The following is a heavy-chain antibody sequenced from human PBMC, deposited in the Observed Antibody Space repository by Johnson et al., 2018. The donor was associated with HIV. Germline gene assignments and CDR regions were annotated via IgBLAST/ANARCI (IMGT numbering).Heavy chain of an antibody. CDR3: ARDPPYGGNPSAFDV. Sequence: VESGGGVVQPGRSLRLSCAASGFTFSTYAMHWVRQAPGKGLEWVTIISYDGINKYYADSVKGRFTISRDNSKDTLYLQMHSLRHEDTALYYCARDPPYGGNPSAFDVWGQGTMVTVSS. CDR1: GFTFSTYA. V-gene: IGHV3-30-3*01. J-gene: IGHJ3*01. D-gene: IGHD4-23*01. CDR2: ISYDGINK.